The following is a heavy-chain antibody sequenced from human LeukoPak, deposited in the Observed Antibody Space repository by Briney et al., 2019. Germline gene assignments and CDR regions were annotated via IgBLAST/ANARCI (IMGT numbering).Heavy chain of an antibody. J-gene: IGHJ6*03. CDR3: ARGYYDILTGYYTRYYMDV. Sequence: SETLSLTCTVSGGSFRSSSYYWGWIRQPPGKGLEWIGSIYYSGSTNYNPSLKSRVTISVDTSKNQFSLKLSSVTAADTAVYYCARGYYDILTGYYTRYYMDVWGKGTTVTISS. CDR1: GGSFRSSSYY. CDR2: IYYSGST. D-gene: IGHD3-9*01. V-gene: IGHV4-39*07.